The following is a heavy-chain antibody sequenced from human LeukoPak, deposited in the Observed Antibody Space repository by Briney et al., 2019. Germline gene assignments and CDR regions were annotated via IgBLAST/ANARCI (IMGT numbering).Heavy chain of an antibody. Sequence: SVKVSCKASGGTFSSFAFSWVRQAPGQGLEWMGRIIPILDIANYAQNFQGRVTITADKSTSTAYMEVSSLRSEGTAVYYCASREYDSTNYYLYYFDFWGQGTLVTVSS. D-gene: IGHD3-22*01. CDR2: IIPILDIA. CDR3: ASREYDSTNYYLYYFDF. V-gene: IGHV1-69*04. CDR1: GGTFSSFA. J-gene: IGHJ4*02.